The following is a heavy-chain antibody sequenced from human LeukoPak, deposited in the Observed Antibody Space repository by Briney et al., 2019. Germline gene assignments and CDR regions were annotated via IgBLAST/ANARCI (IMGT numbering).Heavy chain of an antibody. CDR1: GFTFSNYE. V-gene: IGHV3-74*01. Sequence: GGSLRLSCAVSGFTFSNYEMNWVRQAPGKGLVWVSRINRDGSSTNHADSVKGRFTISRDNAKNTLYLQMNSLRAEDTAVYYCVRDDSSHFDYWGQGALVTVSS. J-gene: IGHJ4*02. D-gene: IGHD6-13*01. CDR2: INRDGSST. CDR3: VRDDSSHFDY.